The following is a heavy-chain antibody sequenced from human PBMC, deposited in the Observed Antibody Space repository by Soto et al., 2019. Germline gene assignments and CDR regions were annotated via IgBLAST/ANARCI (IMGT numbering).Heavy chain of an antibody. CDR2: IHETGNEK. V-gene: IGHV3-7*01. CDR3: VRDSISGTNRLDYFEH. Sequence: EVQLVESGGDLVQPGGSLRLSCAASGFTFSTYWMSWVRQAPGKGLEWVANIHETGNEKRYADSVMGRFTISRDNAKNSVTLHMNSLRAGDTAVYFCVRDSISGTNRLDYFEHWGQGTLVIVSS. CDR1: GFTFSTYW. D-gene: IGHD1-20*01. J-gene: IGHJ4*02.